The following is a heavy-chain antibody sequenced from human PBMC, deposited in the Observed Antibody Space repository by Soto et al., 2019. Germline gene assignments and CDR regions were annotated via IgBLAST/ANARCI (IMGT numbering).Heavy chain of an antibody. D-gene: IGHD3-16*01. CDR3: AKGFTPLMYYYYYGMDV. V-gene: IGHV3-30*18. J-gene: IGHJ6*02. CDR2: ISYDGSNK. Sequence: SLRLSCAASGFTFSSYGMHWVRQAPGKGLEWVAVISYDGSNKYYADSVKGRFTISRDNSKNTLYLQMNSLRAEDTAVYYCAKGFTPLMYYYYYGMDVWGQGTTVTVSS. CDR1: GFTFSSYG.